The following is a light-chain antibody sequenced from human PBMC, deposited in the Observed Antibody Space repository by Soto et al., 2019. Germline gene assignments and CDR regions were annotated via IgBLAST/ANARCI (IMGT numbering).Light chain of an antibody. J-gene: IGLJ2*01. CDR3: SSYTDTGTHVV. Sequence: QSALTQPASVSGSPGRSITISCTGTSSEVGGYNYVSWYQQHPGKAPKLMIYEVRNRPSGVSNRFSGSKSGTTASLTISGLQAEDEADYYCSSYTDTGTHVVFGGGTNLTVL. V-gene: IGLV2-14*01. CDR2: EVR. CDR1: SSEVGGYNY.